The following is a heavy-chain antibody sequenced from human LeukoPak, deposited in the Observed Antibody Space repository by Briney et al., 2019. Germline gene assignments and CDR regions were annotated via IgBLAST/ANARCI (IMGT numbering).Heavy chain of an antibody. CDR2: VYYSGST. V-gene: IGHV4-30-4*01. CDR3: ASTVDTAMGNWFDP. D-gene: IGHD5-18*01. CDR1: GGSISSGDYY. J-gene: IGHJ5*02. Sequence: SETLSHTCTVSGGSISSGDYYWSWIRQPPGKGLEWIGYVYYSGSTYYNPSLKSRVTISVDTSKNQFSLKLSSVTAADTAVYYCASTVDTAMGNWFDPWGQGTLVTVSS.